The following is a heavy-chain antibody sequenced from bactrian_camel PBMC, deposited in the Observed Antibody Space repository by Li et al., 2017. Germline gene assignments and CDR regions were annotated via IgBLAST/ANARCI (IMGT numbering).Heavy chain of an antibody. D-gene: IGHD6*01. J-gene: IGHJ6*01. CDR3: AAGTVARLGY. CDR2: IVSGGGTT. Sequence: QLVESGGGLVQFGGSLRLSCAASGFTISDYWMYWVRQAPGKGLEWASAIVSGGGTTYYADSVKGLFTVSRDNAKNTVYLQMNSLKPEDTAVYYCAAGTVARLGYWGQGTQVTVS. V-gene: IGHV3S25*01. CDR1: GFTISDYW.